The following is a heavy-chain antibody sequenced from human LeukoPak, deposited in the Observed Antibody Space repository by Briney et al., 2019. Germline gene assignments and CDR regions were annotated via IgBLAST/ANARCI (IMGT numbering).Heavy chain of an antibody. J-gene: IGHJ4*02. CDR3: ARWYELKFDY. D-gene: IGHD1-14*01. CDR2: IYYSGST. Sequence: PSETLSLTCTVSGGSISSYYWSWIRQPPGKGLEWIGYIYYSGSTNYNPSLKSRVTISVDTSKNQFSLKLSSVTAADTAVYYCARWYELKFDYWGQGTLVTVSS. V-gene: IGHV4-59*01. CDR1: GGSISSYY.